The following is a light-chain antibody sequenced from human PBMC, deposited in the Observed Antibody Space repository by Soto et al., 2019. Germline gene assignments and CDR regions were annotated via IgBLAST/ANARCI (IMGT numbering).Light chain of an antibody. CDR1: QSLLHSSGNTY. Sequence: DIVMTQSPLSLPVTPGEPASISCRSSQSLLHSSGNTYLDWYVQKPGQSPQLLIYWGSNRASGVPDRFSGSGSGTDFTLKINRVEAEDFGVYYCMQGQQTPVTFGQATRLEIK. V-gene: IGKV2-28*01. CDR2: WGS. CDR3: MQGQQTPVT. J-gene: IGKJ5*01.